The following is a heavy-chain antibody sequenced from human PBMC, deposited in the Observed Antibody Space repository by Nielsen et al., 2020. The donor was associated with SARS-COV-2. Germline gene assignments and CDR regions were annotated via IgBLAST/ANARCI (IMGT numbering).Heavy chain of an antibody. D-gene: IGHD6-6*01. CDR2: ISSNGGST. Sequence: GGSLRLSCSASGFTFSSYAMHWVRQAPGKGLEYVSAISSNGGSTYYADSVKGRFTISRDNSKNTLYLQMSSLRAEDTAVYYCVKEQYVAARHGGVGGFDYWGQGTLVTVSS. CDR3: VKEQYVAARHGGVGGFDY. V-gene: IGHV3-64D*08. CDR1: GFTFSSYA. J-gene: IGHJ4*02.